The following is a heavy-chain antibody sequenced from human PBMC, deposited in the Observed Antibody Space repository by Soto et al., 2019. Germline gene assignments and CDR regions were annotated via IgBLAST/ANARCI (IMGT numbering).Heavy chain of an antibody. V-gene: IGHV1-69*06. CDR3: AREVDWNYVI. Sequence: QVQLVQSGAEVKKPGSSVKVSCKASGGSFSNYGITWVRQAPGLGLEWVGGIIPGSGKGDYAQKFQGRVRITADKSATTAYMELSRLTSGDTAVYYCAREVDWNYVIWGQGTLVTVSS. D-gene: IGHD1-7*01. CDR2: IIPGSGKG. CDR1: GGSFSNYG. J-gene: IGHJ4*02.